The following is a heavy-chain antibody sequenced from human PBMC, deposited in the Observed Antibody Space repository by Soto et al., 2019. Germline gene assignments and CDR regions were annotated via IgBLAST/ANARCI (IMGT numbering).Heavy chain of an antibody. CDR2: ISGSGGST. D-gene: IGHD1-1*01. Sequence: GGSLRLSCAASGFTFSSYAMSWVRQAPGKGLEWVSAISGSGGSTYYADSVKGRFTISRDNSKNTLYLQMNSLRAEDLAVYYCVSERDYYYYDMNVWGPGATVTVSS. J-gene: IGHJ6*02. CDR3: VSERDYYYYDMNV. V-gene: IGHV3-23*01. CDR1: GFTFSSYA.